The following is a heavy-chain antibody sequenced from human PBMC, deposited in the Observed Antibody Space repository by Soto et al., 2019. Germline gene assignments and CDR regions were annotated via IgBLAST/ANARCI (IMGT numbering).Heavy chain of an antibody. D-gene: IGHD2-2*01. Sequence: QVPLVQSGAEVKKPGASVNVSCEASGYTFTSYAMHWVRQAPGQRLEWMGWINAGNGNTKYSQKFQGRVTITRDTSASTAYMELSSLRSEDTAVYYCARGNLYCSSTSCYPYKDVWGKGTTVTVSS. CDR3: ARGNLYCSSTSCYPYKDV. V-gene: IGHV1-3*01. CDR1: GYTFTSYA. J-gene: IGHJ6*03. CDR2: INAGNGNT.